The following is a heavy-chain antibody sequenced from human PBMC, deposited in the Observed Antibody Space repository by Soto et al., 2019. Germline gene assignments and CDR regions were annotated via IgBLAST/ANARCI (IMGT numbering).Heavy chain of an antibody. CDR2: INHSGST. D-gene: IGHD6-13*01. CDR1: GGSFSGYY. J-gene: IGHJ4*02. CDR3: ARGRYSRFLDY. V-gene: IGHV4-34*01. Sequence: SETLSLTCAVYGGSFSGYYWSWIRQPPGKGLEWIGEINHSGSTNYNPSLKSRDTISVDTSKNQFSLKLSSVTAADTAVYYCARGRYSRFLDYWGQGTLVTVSS.